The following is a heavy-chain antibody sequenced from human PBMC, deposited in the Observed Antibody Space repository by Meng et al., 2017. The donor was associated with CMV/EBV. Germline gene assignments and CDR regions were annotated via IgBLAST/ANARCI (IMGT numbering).Heavy chain of an antibody. CDR1: GASISSGGYY. V-gene: IGHV4-31*02. CDR3: ARGVGYGDQFDY. D-gene: IGHD4-17*01. J-gene: IGHJ4*02. Sequence: TVSGASISSGGYYWSWIRQHPGKGLEWIGNSHYGGSAYYNPSLKSRLTISVDTSKNQLSLKLSSVTAADTAVYYCARGVGYGDQFDYWGQGTLVTVSS. CDR2: SHYGGSA.